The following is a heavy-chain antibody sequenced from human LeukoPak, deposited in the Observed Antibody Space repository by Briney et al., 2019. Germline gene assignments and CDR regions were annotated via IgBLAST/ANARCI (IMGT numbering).Heavy chain of an antibody. CDR3: ARGLTSSDWYFDL. CDR1: GGSISTYY. J-gene: IGHJ2*01. CDR2: IHYSGST. D-gene: IGHD4/OR15-4a*01. Sequence: SETLSLSCTVSGGSISTYYWSWIRQPPGKGLEWIAYIHYSGSTNYNPSLRSRVTISVDTSKNQFSLKLSSVIAADTAVYYCARGLTSSDWYFDLWGRGTLVTVSS. V-gene: IGHV4-59*01.